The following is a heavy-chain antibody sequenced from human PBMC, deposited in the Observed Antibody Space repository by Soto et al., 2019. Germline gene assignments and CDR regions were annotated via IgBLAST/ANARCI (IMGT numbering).Heavy chain of an antibody. J-gene: IGHJ5*02. CDR1: GDSVISGSYY. D-gene: IGHD1-26*01. CDR3: ARMLVTAEPKTTWFDP. Sequence: PSETLSLTCTVSGDSVISGSYYWSWIRQPPGKGLEWIGNIYYSGSTNYNPALKSRVTMSIDTPKNQFSLRLNSMTAADTAVYYCARMLVTAEPKTTWFDPWGQGTLVTVSS. V-gene: IGHV4-61*01. CDR2: IYYSGST.